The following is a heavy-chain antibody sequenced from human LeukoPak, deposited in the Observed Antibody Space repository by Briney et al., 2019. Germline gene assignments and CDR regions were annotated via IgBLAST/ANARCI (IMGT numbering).Heavy chain of an antibody. D-gene: IGHD2-2*01. CDR2: INPNSGGT. Sequence: ASVKVSCKASGYTFTGYYMHWVRQAPGQGLEWMGWINPNSGGTNYAQKFQGRVTMTRDTSISTAYMELSRLRSDDTAVYYCARDKDCTSSSCYPRWFDPWGQGTLVTVSS. J-gene: IGHJ5*02. CDR1: GYTFTGYY. CDR3: ARDKDCTSSSCYPRWFDP. V-gene: IGHV1-2*02.